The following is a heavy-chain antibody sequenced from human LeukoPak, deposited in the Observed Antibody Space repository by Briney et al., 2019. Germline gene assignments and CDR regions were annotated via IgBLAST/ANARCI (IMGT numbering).Heavy chain of an antibody. Sequence: SETLSLTCTVSGGSISTSGYYWGWIRQPPGKGLEWIGSMYYSGDTHYNPSLRRRVTISVDTSKNQFSLNLSSVTAADTAVYYCARATMVEDWFDPWGQGTLVTVSS. V-gene: IGHV4-39*07. CDR3: ARATMVEDWFDP. CDR1: GGSISTSGYY. CDR2: MYYSGDT. D-gene: IGHD3-10*01. J-gene: IGHJ5*02.